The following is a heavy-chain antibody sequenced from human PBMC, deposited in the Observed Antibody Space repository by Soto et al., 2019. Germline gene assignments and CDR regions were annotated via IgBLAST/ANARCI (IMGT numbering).Heavy chain of an antibody. CDR3: ARSPRADLGYCSSTSCYLSWFDP. Sequence: PGGSLRLSCAASGFTFSDYYMSWIRQAPGKGLEWVSYISSSGDTIYYADSVKGRFTISRDNAKNSLYLQMNSLRAEDTAVYYCARSPRADLGYCSSTSCYLSWFDPWGQGTLVTAPQ. CDR2: ISSSGDTI. D-gene: IGHD2-2*01. V-gene: IGHV3-11*01. CDR1: GFTFSDYY. J-gene: IGHJ5*02.